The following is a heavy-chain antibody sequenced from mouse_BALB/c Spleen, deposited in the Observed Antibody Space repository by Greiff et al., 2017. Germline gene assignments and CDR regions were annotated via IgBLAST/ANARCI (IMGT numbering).Heavy chain of an antibody. Sequence: DVQLQESGPSLVKPSQTLSLTCSVTGYSITSCYWHWIRECPGNKLEYMGYISHSGSTSYNPSLKRRISITRDTSKNQYYLQLNSVTTEDTATYYCARKEYGNYFDYWGQGTTLTVSS. CDR3: ARKEYGNYFDY. CDR1: GYSITSCY. V-gene: IGHV3-8*02. J-gene: IGHJ2*01. CDR2: ISHSGST. D-gene: IGHD2-10*02.